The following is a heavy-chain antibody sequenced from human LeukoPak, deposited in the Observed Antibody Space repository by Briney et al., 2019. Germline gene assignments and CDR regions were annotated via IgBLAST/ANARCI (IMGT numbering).Heavy chain of an antibody. D-gene: IGHD2-2*01. CDR3: ARQLGYCSSTSCYADKVDY. J-gene: IGHJ4*02. CDR2: IYYSGNT. V-gene: IGHV4-39*01. CDR1: GGSISSSSYY. Sequence: SESLSLTCTVSGGSISSSSYYWGWIRQPPGKGLERIGSIYYSGNTYYNPSLKSRVTISVDTSKNQFSLKLSSVTAADTAVYYCARQLGYCSSTSCYADKVDYWGQGTLVTVSS.